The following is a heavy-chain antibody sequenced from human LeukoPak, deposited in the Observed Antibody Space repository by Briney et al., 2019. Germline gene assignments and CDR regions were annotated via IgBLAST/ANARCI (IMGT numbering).Heavy chain of an antibody. V-gene: IGHV4-39*01. CDR2: IYSGGRI. CDR3: ARQTGSGLFILP. Sequence: PSETLSLTCTVSGGSFSGSYYWAWIRQPPGKGLEWIGGIYSGGRIHYNASLRSRVTILVDTSKKQFSLKLSSVTAADTAVYFCARQTGSGLFILPGGQGTLVTVSS. D-gene: IGHD3/OR15-3a*01. CDR1: GGSFSGSYY. J-gene: IGHJ4*02.